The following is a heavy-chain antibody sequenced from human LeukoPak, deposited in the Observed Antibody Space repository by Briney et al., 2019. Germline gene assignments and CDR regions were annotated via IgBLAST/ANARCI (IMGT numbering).Heavy chain of an antibody. CDR3: TTRNPNAFDI. V-gene: IGHV3-30*04. CDR2: ISYDGSNE. J-gene: IGHJ3*02. D-gene: IGHD2-15*01. CDR1: GFTFSSYV. Sequence: GRSLRLSCAASGFTFSSYVMHWVRQAPGKGLEWVAIISYDGSNEYYADSVKGRFTISRDNSKNTLYLQMNSLKTEDTAVYYCTTRNPNAFDIWGQGTMVTVSS.